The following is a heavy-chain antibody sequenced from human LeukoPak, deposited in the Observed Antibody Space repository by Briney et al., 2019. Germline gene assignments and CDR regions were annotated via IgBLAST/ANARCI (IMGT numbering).Heavy chain of an antibody. D-gene: IGHD2-2*01. CDR2: IYPGDSDT. CDR3: ASGCSSTSCLNWFDP. CDR1: GYRFTSYW. J-gene: IGHJ5*02. Sequence: GESLKISCKGSGYRFTSYWIGWVRQMPGKGLEWMGIIYPGDSDTRYSPSFQGQVTISADKSISTAYLQWSSLKASDTAVYYCASGCSSTSCLNWFDPWGQGTLVTVSS. V-gene: IGHV5-51*01.